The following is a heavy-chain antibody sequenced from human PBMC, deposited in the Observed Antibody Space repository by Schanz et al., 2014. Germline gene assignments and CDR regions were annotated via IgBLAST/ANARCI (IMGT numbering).Heavy chain of an antibody. V-gene: IGHV7-4-1*02. CDR3: ARGYSGYSHFDY. Sequence: QVQLVQSGGEVKTPGASVKVSCKSSGYTFTDYPIHWVRQAPGQGLEWMGWINTNTANPTYAQGFTGRFVYTLDASVTTAYLEISSLKAEDTAVYYCARGYSGYSHFDYWGQGALVTVSS. J-gene: IGHJ4*02. CDR2: INTNTANP. D-gene: IGHD5-12*01. CDR1: GYTFTDYP.